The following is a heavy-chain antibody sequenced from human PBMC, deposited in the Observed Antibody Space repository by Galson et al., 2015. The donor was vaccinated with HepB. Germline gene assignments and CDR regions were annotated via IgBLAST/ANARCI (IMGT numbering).Heavy chain of an antibody. CDR2: VDPEDGET. CDR3: ATQQLVRHDWDY. D-gene: IGHD6-13*01. CDR1: GYTFTDYY. V-gene: IGHV1-69-2*01. J-gene: IGHJ4*02. Sequence: VKVSCKVSGYTFTDYYMHWVQQAPGKGLEWMGLVDPEDGETIYAEKFQGRVTITADTSTDTAYMELSSLRSEDTAVYYCATQQLVRHDWDYWGQGTLVPVSS.